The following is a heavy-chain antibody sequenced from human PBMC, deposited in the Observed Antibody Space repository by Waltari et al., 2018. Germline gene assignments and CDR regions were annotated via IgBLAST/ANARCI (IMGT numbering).Heavy chain of an antibody. Sequence: EVQLVESGGGLVKPGGSLRLSCAASGFTFSSYRMNWVRPAPGKGLEWVSSISSSSSYIYYADSVKGRFTISRDNAKNSLYLQMNSLRAEDTAVYYCAREYGSYYDYYYYMDVWGKGTTVTVSS. CDR3: AREYGSYYDYYYYMDV. CDR1: GFTFSSYR. CDR2: ISSSSSYI. J-gene: IGHJ6*03. V-gene: IGHV3-21*01. D-gene: IGHD1-26*01.